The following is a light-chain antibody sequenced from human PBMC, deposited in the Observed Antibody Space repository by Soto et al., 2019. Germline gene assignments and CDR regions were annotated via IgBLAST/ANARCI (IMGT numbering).Light chain of an antibody. CDR2: QVT. CDR3: CSYSSSSTFYV. CDR1: SSDVGGYYY. V-gene: IGLV2-14*01. Sequence: QSVLTGPASASGSPGQSITFSCTGSSSDVGGYYYVSWYQVHPGKAPKLMIFQVTNRPSGVSNRFSGSKSGNTASLTISGLRAEDEADYYCCSYSSSSTFYVFGTGTKVTVL. J-gene: IGLJ1*01.